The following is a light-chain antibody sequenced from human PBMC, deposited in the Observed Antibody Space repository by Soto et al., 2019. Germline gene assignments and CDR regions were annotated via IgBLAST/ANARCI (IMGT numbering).Light chain of an antibody. Sequence: EIVLTQSPGTLSLSPGERATLSCRASQSVSSYLAWYQQKPGQAPRLLIYGASSRATSIPDRFSGSGSGTDFTLTISRLEPEDFAVYYCQQYSISPRTFGQGTKVEIK. J-gene: IGKJ1*01. CDR1: QSVSSY. CDR2: GAS. V-gene: IGKV3-20*01. CDR3: QQYSISPRT.